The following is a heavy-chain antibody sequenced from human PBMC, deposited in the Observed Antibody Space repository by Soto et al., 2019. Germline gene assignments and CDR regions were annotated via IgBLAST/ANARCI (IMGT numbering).Heavy chain of an antibody. D-gene: IGHD1-7*01. Sequence: EVQLVESGGGLVQPGGSLKLSCAASGFTFSGSAIHWVRQASGKGLEWVGRIRDKANSYATAYAASVNGRFTISRDDSKNTAYLQMNXXXXXXXXXYXXXXXXXXXDGSTYQNNDYWGQGTLVTVSS. J-gene: IGHJ4*02. CDR3: XXXXXXXDGSTYQNNDY. CDR1: GFTFSGSA. CDR2: IRDKANSYAT. V-gene: IGHV3-73*02.